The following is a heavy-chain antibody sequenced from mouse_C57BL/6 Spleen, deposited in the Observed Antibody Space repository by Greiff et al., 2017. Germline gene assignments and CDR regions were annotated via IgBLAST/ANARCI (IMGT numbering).Heavy chain of an antibody. CDR3: EREGLLRSPFAY. CDR2: ISDGGSYT. CDR1: GFTFSSYA. V-gene: IGHV5-4*01. J-gene: IGHJ3*01. Sequence: EVKGVESGGGLVKPGGSLKLSCAASGFTFSSYAMSWVRQTPEKRLEWVAPISDGGSYTYYPDNVKGRFTISRDNAKNNRYLQMSHLKSEDTAMYYCEREGLLRSPFAYWGQGTLVTASA. D-gene: IGHD1-1*01.